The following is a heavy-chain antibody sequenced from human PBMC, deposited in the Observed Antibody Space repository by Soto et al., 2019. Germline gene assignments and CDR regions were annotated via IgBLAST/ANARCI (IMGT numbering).Heavy chain of an antibody. CDR2: IIPVFGAT. CDR1: GDTFSSYA. J-gene: IGHJ6*02. Sequence: QVQLVQSGAEVRKPGSSVKVSYNTSGDTFSSYALSWVRQAPGQGLEWMGGIIPVFGATNYAQKFQGRVTITADESTSTAYMELTSLRSEDTAVYYCARPPRVGYQYGMDVWGQGTTVTVSS. CDR3: ARPPRVGYQYGMDV. V-gene: IGHV1-69*01.